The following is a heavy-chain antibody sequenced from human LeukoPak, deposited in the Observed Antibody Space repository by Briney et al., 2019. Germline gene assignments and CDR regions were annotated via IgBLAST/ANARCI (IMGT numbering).Heavy chain of an antibody. CDR1: GGSISGSLYY. D-gene: IGHD4-11*01. Sequence: SETLSLTCTVSGGSISGSLYYWGWIRQPPGKGLEWIGTIYYSGTTYYNPSLKSRVSISVDTSRNQFSLRLSSVTAADPAVFSCARSHLTTVDPHWTYWGQGILVSVSS. V-gene: IGHV4-39*01. CDR2: IYYSGTT. J-gene: IGHJ4*02. CDR3: ARSHLTTVDPHWTY.